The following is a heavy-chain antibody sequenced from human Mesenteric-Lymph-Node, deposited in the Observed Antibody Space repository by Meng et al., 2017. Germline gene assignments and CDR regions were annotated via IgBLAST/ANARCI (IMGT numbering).Heavy chain of an antibody. CDR1: GDWLDSNRVA. CDR2: TYYMSTWYT. J-gene: IGHJ4*02. Sequence: HLQPSGPGLVKHSPTLSRPRAISGDWLDSNRVARDWIRQSPSRGLEWLGRTYYMSTWYTDYAGSVKGRISINPDTSKNQFSLQLNSVTPEDTAVYYCARSLHGASYLDSWGRGTLVTVSS. D-gene: IGHD4/OR15-4a*01. V-gene: IGHV6-1*01. CDR3: ARSLHGASYLDS.